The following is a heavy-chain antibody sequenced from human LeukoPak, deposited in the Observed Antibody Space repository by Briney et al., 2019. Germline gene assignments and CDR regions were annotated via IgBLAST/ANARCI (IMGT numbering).Heavy chain of an antibody. CDR2: IIPIFGTA. Sequence: SVKVSCKASGGTFSSYAISWVRQAPGQGLEWMGGIIPIFGTANYAQKFQGRVTITADESTSTAYMELSSLRSDDTAVYYCARVVVGATMKYFDYWGQGTLVTVSS. CDR1: GGTFSSYA. J-gene: IGHJ4*02. V-gene: IGHV1-69*13. D-gene: IGHD1-26*01. CDR3: ARVVVGATMKYFDY.